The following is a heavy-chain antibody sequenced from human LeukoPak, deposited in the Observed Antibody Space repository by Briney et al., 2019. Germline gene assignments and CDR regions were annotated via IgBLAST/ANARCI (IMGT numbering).Heavy chain of an antibody. V-gene: IGHV1-2*02. D-gene: IGHD3-9*01. J-gene: IGHJ3*02. CDR2: INPNSGGT. Sequence: ASVKVSCKAFGYTFTGYYMHWVRQAPGQGLEWMGWINPNSGGTNYAQKFQGRVTMTRDTSISTAYMELSRLRSDDTAAYYCARASYDILTGYYRGAFDIWGQGTMVTVSS. CDR1: GYTFTGYY. CDR3: ARASYDILTGYYRGAFDI.